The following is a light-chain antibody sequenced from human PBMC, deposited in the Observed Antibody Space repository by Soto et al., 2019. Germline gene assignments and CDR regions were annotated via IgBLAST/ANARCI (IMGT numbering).Light chain of an antibody. CDR2: ATS. V-gene: IGKV3D-20*02. J-gene: IGKJ5*01. CDR1: QFVISNY. Sequence: EIVLTQSPGTLSLSPGERATLSCRASQFVISNYLAWYQQKPGQAPRLLIYATSNRATGIPDRFSGSMSGTDITLTISRLEPEDFAVYYCQKRSNWPPITFGQGTRLEIK. CDR3: QKRSNWPPIT.